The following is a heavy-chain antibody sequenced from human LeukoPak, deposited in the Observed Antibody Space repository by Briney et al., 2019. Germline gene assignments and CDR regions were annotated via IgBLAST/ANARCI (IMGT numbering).Heavy chain of an antibody. J-gene: IGHJ4*02. Sequence: ASVKVSCKXSGGTFSSYAISWVRQAPRQGLEWMGRIIPIFGTANYSQKFQGRVTITTDESTSTAYMELSSLRSEDTAVYYCARGQVWGSYRRLDYWGQGTLVTVSS. CDR3: ARGQVWGSYRRLDY. CDR1: GGTFSSYA. CDR2: IIPIFGTA. D-gene: IGHD3-16*02. V-gene: IGHV1-69*05.